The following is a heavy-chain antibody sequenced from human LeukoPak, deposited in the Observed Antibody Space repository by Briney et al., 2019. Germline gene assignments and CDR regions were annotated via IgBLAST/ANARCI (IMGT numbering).Heavy chain of an antibody. V-gene: IGHV3-7*01. CDR1: GFTFNSYW. J-gene: IGHJ4*02. CDR3: ARRLRRYFDWPPYYFDY. CDR2: IKQDGSEK. Sequence: GGSLRLSCAASGFTFNSYWMNWVRQAPGKGLEWVANIKQDGSEKYYVDSVKGRFTISRDNAKNSLYLQTNSLRAEDTAVYYCARRLRRYFDWPPYYFDYWGQGTLVTVSS. D-gene: IGHD3-9*01.